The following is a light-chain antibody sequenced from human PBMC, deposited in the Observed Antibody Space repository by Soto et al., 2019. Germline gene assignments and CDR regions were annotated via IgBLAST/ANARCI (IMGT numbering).Light chain of an antibody. Sequence: DIQMTQSPSTLSASVGDRVTITCRASVSISRYLAWYQQKPGKAPKLLIYKASSLESGVPSRFTGSGSGTEFTLTISSLQPDDFATYYCQQYNSYSYTFGQGTKLEIK. J-gene: IGKJ2*01. CDR2: KAS. V-gene: IGKV1-5*03. CDR1: VSISRY. CDR3: QQYNSYSYT.